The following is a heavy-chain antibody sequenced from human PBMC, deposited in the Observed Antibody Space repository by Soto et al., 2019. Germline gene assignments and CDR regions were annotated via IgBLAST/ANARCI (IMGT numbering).Heavy chain of an antibody. CDR1: GFTFSSYA. CDR2: ISGSGGST. Sequence: EVQLLESGGGLVQPGGSLRLSCAASGFTFSSYAMSWVRQAPGKGLEWVSAISGSGGSTYYADSVKGRFTISRDNSKNTLYLKMNSLRAEDTAVYYCAKDMITFGGVIDPFDYWGQGTLVTVSS. D-gene: IGHD3-16*02. V-gene: IGHV3-23*01. CDR3: AKDMITFGGVIDPFDY. J-gene: IGHJ4*02.